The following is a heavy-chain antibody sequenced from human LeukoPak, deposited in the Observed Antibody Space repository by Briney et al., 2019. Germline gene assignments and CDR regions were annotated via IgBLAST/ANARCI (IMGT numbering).Heavy chain of an antibody. Sequence: GGSLRLSCAASGFTFSSYAMSWVRQAPGKGLEWVSAISGSGGSTYYADSVKGRFTISRDNSKNTLYLQMNSLRAEDTAVYYCAKALRFLEWLAPDYYGMDVWGQGTTVTVSS. CDR1: GFTFSSYA. J-gene: IGHJ6*02. D-gene: IGHD3-3*01. CDR3: AKALRFLEWLAPDYYGMDV. CDR2: ISGSGGST. V-gene: IGHV3-23*01.